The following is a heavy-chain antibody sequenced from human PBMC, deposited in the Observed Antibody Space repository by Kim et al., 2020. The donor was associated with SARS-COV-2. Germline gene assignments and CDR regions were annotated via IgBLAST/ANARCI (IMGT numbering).Heavy chain of an antibody. CDR3: ARGNYYDSSGYYIDY. J-gene: IGHJ4*02. CDR1: GFTFSSYA. D-gene: IGHD3-22*01. CDR2: ISYDGSNK. Sequence: GGSLRLSCAASGFTFSSYAMHWVRQAPGKGLEWVAVISYDGSNKYYADSVKGRFTISRDNSKNTLYLQMNSLRAEDTAVYYCARGNYYDSSGYYIDYWGQGTLVTVSS. V-gene: IGHV3-30*04.